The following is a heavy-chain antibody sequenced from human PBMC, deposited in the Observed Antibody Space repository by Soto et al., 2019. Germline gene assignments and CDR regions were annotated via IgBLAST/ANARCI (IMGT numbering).Heavy chain of an antibody. Sequence: GGSLRLSCAASGLTFSDYYMSWIRQAPGKGLEWVSYISSSSSYTNYADSVKGRFTISRDNAKNSLYLQMNSLRAEDTAVYYCASQLERLRPYYYHGMDVWGQGTTVTVSS. CDR3: ASQLERLRPYYYHGMDV. CDR2: ISSSSSYT. CDR1: GLTFSDYY. V-gene: IGHV3-11*06. D-gene: IGHD1-1*01. J-gene: IGHJ6*02.